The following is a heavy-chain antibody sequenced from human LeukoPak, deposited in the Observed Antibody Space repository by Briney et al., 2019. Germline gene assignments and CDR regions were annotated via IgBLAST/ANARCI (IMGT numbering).Heavy chain of an antibody. V-gene: IGHV4-59*08. D-gene: IGHD6-13*01. J-gene: IGHJ2*01. CDR1: GGSFGSYY. CDR2: IFYSGFT. Sequence: SETLSLTCTVSGGSFGSYYWSWIRHPPGKGLEWIGYIFYSGFTKYNSSLKSRVTISLDTSKNQFSLKLTSVTAADTAVYYCARRDTSNCAWYFDLWGRGTLVAVSS. CDR3: ARRDTSNCAWYFDL.